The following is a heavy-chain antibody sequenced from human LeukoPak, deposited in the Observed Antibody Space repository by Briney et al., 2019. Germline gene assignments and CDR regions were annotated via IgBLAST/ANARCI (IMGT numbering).Heavy chain of an antibody. CDR2: LYYSGTA. Sequence: SETLSLTCTVSGDFISSFSWSWIRQSPGKRLEWIGYLYYSGTANYIPSLRSRVTISSDTSKNQFSLKLSSLTAADTAMYYCARGPSSGQYVSPLDYWGQGTLVTVSS. CDR1: GDFISSFS. D-gene: IGHD6-25*01. J-gene: IGHJ4*02. CDR3: ARGPSSGQYVSPLDY. V-gene: IGHV4-59*01.